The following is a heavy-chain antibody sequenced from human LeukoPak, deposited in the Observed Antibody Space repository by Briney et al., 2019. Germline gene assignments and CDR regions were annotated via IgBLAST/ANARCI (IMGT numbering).Heavy chain of an antibody. D-gene: IGHD2-15*01. J-gene: IGHJ6*02. CDR3: ARYCSGGSCYRGMDV. V-gene: IGHV3-53*01. CDR2: IYSGGST. CDR1: GFTVSSNY. Sequence: PGGSLRLSCAASGFTVSSNYMSWVHQAPGKGLEWVSVIYSGGSTYYADSVKGRFTISRDNSKNTLYLQMNSLRAEDTAVYYCARYCSGGSCYRGMDVWGQGTTVTVSS.